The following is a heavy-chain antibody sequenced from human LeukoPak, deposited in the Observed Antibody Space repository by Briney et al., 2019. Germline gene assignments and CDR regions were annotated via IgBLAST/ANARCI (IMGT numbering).Heavy chain of an antibody. CDR3: ARDHECCRSTSCYAIDY. CDR2: ISAYNGNT. V-gene: IGHV1-18*01. CDR1: GYTFTSYG. J-gene: IGHJ4*02. D-gene: IGHD2-2*01. Sequence: ASVKVSCKASGYTFTSYGISWVRQAPGQGLEWMRWISAYNGNTNCAQKLQGRVTMTTDTSTSTAYMELRSLRSDDTAVYYCARDHECCRSTSCYAIDYWGRGTLVTVSS.